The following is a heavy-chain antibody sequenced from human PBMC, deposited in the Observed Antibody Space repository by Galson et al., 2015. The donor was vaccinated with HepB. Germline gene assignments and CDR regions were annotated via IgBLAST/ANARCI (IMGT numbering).Heavy chain of an antibody. CDR2: IWYDGSNK. CDR3: ARDTLRGAWYGVGKDAFDI. V-gene: IGHV3-33*01. D-gene: IGHD3-10*01. J-gene: IGHJ3*02. Sequence: SLRLSCAASGFTFSRHAMHWVRQAPGKGLEWLAVIWYDGSNKYYEDLVKGRFTVSRDNSKNTLYLQMNSLRAEDTAVYYCARDTLRGAWYGVGKDAFDIWGQGTTVTVSS. CDR1: GFTFSRHA.